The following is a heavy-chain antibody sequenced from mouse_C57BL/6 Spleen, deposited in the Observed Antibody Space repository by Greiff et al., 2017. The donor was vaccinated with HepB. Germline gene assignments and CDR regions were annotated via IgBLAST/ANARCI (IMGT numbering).Heavy chain of an antibody. V-gene: IGHV1S81*02. CDR2: INPSNGRT. CDR3: ARLLISFDD. J-gene: IGHJ2*01. Sequence: QVQLQQPGAELVNPGASVNLSCKASGYTLTSSWMHWVKQRPGQGLEWIGEINPSNGRTNYNEKFKSKAKLTVYKSSSTAYMQLSSQTSEDSAVYYGARLLISFDDWGQGTTLTVAS. D-gene: IGHD2-1*01. CDR1: GYTLTSSW.